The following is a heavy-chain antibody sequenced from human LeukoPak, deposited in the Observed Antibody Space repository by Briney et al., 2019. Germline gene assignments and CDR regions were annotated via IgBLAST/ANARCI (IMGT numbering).Heavy chain of an antibody. J-gene: IGHJ4*02. CDR1: GYTFTNYG. D-gene: IGHD6-19*01. CDR3: ARDEEVIAVADAGFDY. Sequence: SVRVSCKASGYTFTNYGITWVRQAPGQGLEWMGWISVYNGNTNYAQKLQGRVTMTTDTSTSTAYTELRSLRSDDTAVYYCARDEEVIAVADAGFDYWGQGTLVTVYS. V-gene: IGHV1-18*01. CDR2: ISVYNGNT.